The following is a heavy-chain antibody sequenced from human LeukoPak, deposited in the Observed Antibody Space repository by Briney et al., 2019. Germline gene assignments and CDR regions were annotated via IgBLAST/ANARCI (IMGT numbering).Heavy chain of an antibody. V-gene: IGHV3-23*01. J-gene: IGHJ4*02. Sequence: GGSRRPSCAASGFTFSSYAMSWVRQAPGKGLEWVSAISGSGGSTNYADSVKGRFTISRDNSKNTLYLQMNSLRAEDTAVFYCAKTGVGYCTGGSCSAADYWGQGTLVTVSS. CDR1: GFTFSSYA. D-gene: IGHD2-15*01. CDR2: ISGSGGST. CDR3: AKTGVGYCTGGSCSAADY.